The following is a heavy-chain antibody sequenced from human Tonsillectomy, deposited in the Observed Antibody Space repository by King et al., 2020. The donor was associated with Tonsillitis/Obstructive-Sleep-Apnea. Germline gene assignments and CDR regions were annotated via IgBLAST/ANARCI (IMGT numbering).Heavy chain of an antibody. CDR1: GDSISTKYW. V-gene: IGHV4-4*02. CDR3: ASALFGKRGFNY. CDR2: ISHAGRT. J-gene: IGHJ4*02. D-gene: IGHD3-3*01. Sequence: QLQESDPGLVKPSGTLSLTCAVSGDSISTKYWWTWVRQPPGKGLEVIGEISHAGRTDYNPSLKSRVTISLDKSRHEFSLQLSSVTAADTAMYYCASALFGKRGFNYWGQGTLVTVSS.